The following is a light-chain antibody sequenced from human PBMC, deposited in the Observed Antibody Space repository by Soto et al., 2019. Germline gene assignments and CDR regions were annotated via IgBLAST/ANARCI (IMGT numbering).Light chain of an antibody. CDR1: QSVSSY. CDR3: QQRSNWPIT. J-gene: IGKJ5*01. Sequence: EIVMTQSPATLSVSPGERATLSCRASQSVSSYLAWYQQKPGQAPRLLIYDASNRATGIPARLSGGGSGTDFTLTISSLEPEDFAVYYCQQRSNWPITFGQGTRLEIK. CDR2: DAS. V-gene: IGKV3-11*01.